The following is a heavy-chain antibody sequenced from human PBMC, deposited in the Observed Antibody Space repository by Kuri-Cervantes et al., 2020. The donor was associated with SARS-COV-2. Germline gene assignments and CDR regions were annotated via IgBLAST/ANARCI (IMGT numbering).Heavy chain of an antibody. CDR3: AKDRAGVHDF. CDR2: ISSDGKNK. CDR1: GFNFSTTD. D-gene: IGHD2-21*01. J-gene: IGHJ4*01. Sequence: GESLKISCVASGFNFSTTDMHWVRQAPGKGLEWVTFISSDGKNKKCMASGKGRFTISRDNSQNTLHLQMKSLRDEDTAIYYCAKDRAGVHDFWGHGTLVTVSS. V-gene: IGHV3-30*18.